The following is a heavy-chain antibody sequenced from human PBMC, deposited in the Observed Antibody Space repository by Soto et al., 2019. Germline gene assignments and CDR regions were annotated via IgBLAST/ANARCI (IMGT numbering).Heavy chain of an antibody. Sequence: GGSLRLSCAASGFTFSSYGMHWVRQAPGKGLEWVAVISYDGSNKYYADSVKGRFTISRDNSKNTLYLQMNSLRAEDTAVYYCAKAFGYYDSSGYSLLDYWGQGTLVTV. CDR1: GFTFSSYG. D-gene: IGHD3-22*01. CDR3: AKAFGYYDSSGYSLLDY. CDR2: ISYDGSNK. J-gene: IGHJ4*02. V-gene: IGHV3-30*18.